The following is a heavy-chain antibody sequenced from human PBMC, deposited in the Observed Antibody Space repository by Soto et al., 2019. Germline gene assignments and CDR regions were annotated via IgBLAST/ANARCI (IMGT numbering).Heavy chain of an antibody. D-gene: IGHD1-26*01. V-gene: IGHV1-18*01. J-gene: IGHJ4*02. CDR1: GYTFTSYG. CDR3: ARPHLPYSGSYCLDY. Sequence: ASVKVSCKASGYTFTSYGISWVRQAPGQGLEWMGWISAYNGNTNYAQKLQGRVTMTTDTSTSTAYMELRRPRSDDTAVYYCARPHLPYSGSYCLDYWGQGTLVTVSS. CDR2: ISAYNGNT.